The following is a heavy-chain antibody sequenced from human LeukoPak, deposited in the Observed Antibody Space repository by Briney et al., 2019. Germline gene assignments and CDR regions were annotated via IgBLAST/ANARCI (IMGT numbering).Heavy chain of an antibody. J-gene: IGHJ4*02. Sequence: SETLSLTCAVYGGSFSGYYWSWIRQPPGKGLEWIGEINHSGSTNYNPSLKSRVTISVDTSKNQFSLKLSSVTAADTAVYYCARGRGYSSSWYYFDYWGQGTLVTVSS. CDR1: GGSFSGYY. V-gene: IGHV4-34*01. CDR3: ARGRGYSSSWYYFDY. CDR2: INHSGST. D-gene: IGHD6-13*01.